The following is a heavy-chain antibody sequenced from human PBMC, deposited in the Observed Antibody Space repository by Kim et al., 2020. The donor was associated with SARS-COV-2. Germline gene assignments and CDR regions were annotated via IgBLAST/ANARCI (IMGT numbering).Heavy chain of an antibody. J-gene: IGHJ3*02. CDR1: GYTFTSYA. D-gene: IGHD3-16*01. V-gene: IGHV1-3*01. Sequence: ASVKVSCKASGYTFTSYAMHWVRQAPGQRLEWMGWINAGNDNTKYSQKFQGRVTITRDTSASTAYMELSSLRSEDTAVYYCARVRDYGAAFDIWGQGTMVTVSS. CDR2: INAGNDNT. CDR3: ARVRDYGAAFDI.